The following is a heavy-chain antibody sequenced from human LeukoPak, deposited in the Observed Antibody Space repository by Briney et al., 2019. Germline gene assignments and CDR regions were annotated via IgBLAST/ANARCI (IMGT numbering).Heavy chain of an antibody. CDR2: ISAYNGNT. CDR1: GYTFTSYG. CDR3: ARYSWPTYNWNDPTFDY. Sequence: ASVKVSCKASGYTFTSYGISWVRQAPGQRLEWMGWISAYNGNTNYAQKLQGRVTMTTDTSTSTAYMELRSLRSDDTAVYYCARYSWPTYNWNDPTFDYWGQGTLVTVSS. J-gene: IGHJ4*02. V-gene: IGHV1-18*01. D-gene: IGHD1-1*01.